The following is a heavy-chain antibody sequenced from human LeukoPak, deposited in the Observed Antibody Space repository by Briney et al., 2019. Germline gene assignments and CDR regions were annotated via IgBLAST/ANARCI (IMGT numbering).Heavy chain of an antibody. CDR3: ARRGYSYGTMYYFDY. V-gene: IGHV4-39*01. J-gene: IGHJ4*02. Sequence: SETLSLTCTVSGGSISSSSYYWGWIRQPPGKGLEWIGSIYYSGSTYYNPSLKSRVTISVDTSKNQFSLKLSSVTAADTAVYYCARRGYSYGTMYYFDYWGQGTLVTVSS. CDR1: GGSISSSSYY. CDR2: IYYSGST. D-gene: IGHD5-18*01.